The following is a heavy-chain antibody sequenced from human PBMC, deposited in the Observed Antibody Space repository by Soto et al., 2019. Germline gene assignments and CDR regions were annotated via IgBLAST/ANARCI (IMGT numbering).Heavy chain of an antibody. CDR1: GFTFGDFG. D-gene: IGHD6-6*01. Sequence: QVQLVESGGGGVQPGRSLRLHCLASGFTFGDFGMHCVRQAPGKGLEWVAALSYDERNTYYADSVKGRFTISRDISKNTLYHQINSLRPEDTDVYFCAKSGQASSRSPDDWGQGTLVTVSS. CDR3: AKSGQASSRSPDD. J-gene: IGHJ4*02. CDR2: LSYDERNT. V-gene: IGHV3-30*18.